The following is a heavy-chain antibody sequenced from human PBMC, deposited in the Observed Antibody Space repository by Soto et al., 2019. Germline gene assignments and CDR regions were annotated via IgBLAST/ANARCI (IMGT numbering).Heavy chain of an antibody. CDR1: GFTFRSYW. CDR3: ARVRLQLATVERYFDL. D-gene: IGHD1-1*01. J-gene: IGHJ2*01. CDR2: INQDGTQK. Sequence: GGSLRLSCAASGFTFRSYWMSWVRQAPGKGLEWVADINQDGTQKYYGDSVKGPLSISRDNAKNSLSLQMHSLRADDTAVYFCARVRLQLATVERYFDLWGRGTLVTVSS. V-gene: IGHV3-7*04.